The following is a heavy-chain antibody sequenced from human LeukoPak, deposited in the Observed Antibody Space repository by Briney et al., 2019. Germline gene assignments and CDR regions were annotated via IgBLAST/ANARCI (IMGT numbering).Heavy chain of an antibody. CDR3: ARENIAARPHHFDY. CDR2: IKQDGSEK. CDR1: GFTFSSYA. J-gene: IGHJ4*02. Sequence: GGSLRLSCAASGFTFSSYAMSWVRQAPGKGLEWVANIKQDGSEKYYVDSVKGRFTISRDNAKNSLYLQMNSLRAEDTAVYYCARENIAARPHHFDYWGQGTLVTVSS. D-gene: IGHD6-6*01. V-gene: IGHV3-7*01.